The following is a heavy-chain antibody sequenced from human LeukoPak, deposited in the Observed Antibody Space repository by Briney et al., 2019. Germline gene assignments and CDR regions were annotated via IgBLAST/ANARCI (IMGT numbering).Heavy chain of an antibody. CDR1: GGSISSYY. J-gene: IGHJ6*02. V-gene: IGHV4-59*01. CDR3: ARTVATIKDYYYGMDV. CDR2: IYYSGST. D-gene: IGHD5-12*01. Sequence: SETLSLTCTVSGGSISSYYWSWIRQPPGKGLEWIGYIYYSGSTNYNPSLKSRVTISVVTSKNQFSLKLSSVTAADTAVYYCARTVATIKDYYYGMDVWGQGTAVTVSS.